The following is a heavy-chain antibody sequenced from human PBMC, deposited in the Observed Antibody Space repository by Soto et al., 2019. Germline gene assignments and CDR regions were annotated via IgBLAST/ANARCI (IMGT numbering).Heavy chain of an antibody. CDR1: GGSISSSSYY. J-gene: IGHJ3*02. Sequence: ETLSLTCTVSGGSISSSSYYWGWIRQPPGKGLEWIGSIYYSGSTYYNPSLKSRVTISVDTSKNRFSLKLSSVTAADTAVYYCASPLTMVRGVIIGAFDIWGQGTMVTVSS. D-gene: IGHD3-10*01. V-gene: IGHV4-39*01. CDR2: IYYSGST. CDR3: ASPLTMVRGVIIGAFDI.